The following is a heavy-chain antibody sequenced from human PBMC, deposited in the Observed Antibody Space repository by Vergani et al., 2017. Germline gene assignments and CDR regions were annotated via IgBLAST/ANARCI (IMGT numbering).Heavy chain of an antibody. Sequence: QVNLQESGPGLVKPSETLSLTCAVSGDSISSGNNWGWIRQPPGKGLEWIGSLSTTGGATHASHNPSLKSRVSISVDTSKSQFSLRLTSVTAADSAIYYCAGDTHSWQRADRWGQGLLVSVSS. V-gene: IGHV4-61*01. CDR3: AGDTHSWQRADR. J-gene: IGHJ5*02. D-gene: IGHD6-13*01. CDR2: LSTTGGA. CDR1: GDSISSGNN.